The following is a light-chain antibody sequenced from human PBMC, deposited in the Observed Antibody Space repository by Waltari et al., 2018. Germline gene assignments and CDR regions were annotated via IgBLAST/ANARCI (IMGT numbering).Light chain of an antibody. V-gene: IGKV1-5*03. CDR1: QSINTW. CDR3: QRYSTYPPS. CDR2: KAS. J-gene: IGKJ4*01. Sequence: DIQMTQSPSTLSASEGDRITITCRASQSINTWLAWYQQKPGKAPKLLLSKASSLESEVPSRFSGSGFGTEFTLTISSLQPDDSATFYCQRYSTYPPSFGGGTKVEIK.